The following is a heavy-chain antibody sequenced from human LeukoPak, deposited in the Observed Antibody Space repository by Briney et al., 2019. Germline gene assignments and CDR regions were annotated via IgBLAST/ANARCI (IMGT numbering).Heavy chain of an antibody. Sequence: SETLSLTCTVSGGSISSGGYYWSWLRQPPGKGLEWIGYIYHSGSTYYNPSLKSRVTISVDRSKNQFSLKLSSVTAADTAVYYCASSAVVDTLFDYWGQGTLVTVSS. D-gene: IGHD2-15*01. J-gene: IGHJ4*02. V-gene: IGHV4-30-2*01. CDR2: IYHSGST. CDR1: GGSISSGGYY. CDR3: ASSAVVDTLFDY.